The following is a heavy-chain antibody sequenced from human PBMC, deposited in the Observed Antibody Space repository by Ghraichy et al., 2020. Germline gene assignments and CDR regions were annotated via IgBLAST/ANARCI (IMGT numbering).Heavy chain of an antibody. D-gene: IGHD5-18*01. Sequence: GESLNISCAASGFTFSSYGMHWVRQAPGKGLEWVAVIWYDGSNKYYADSVKGRFTISRDNSKNTLYLQMNSLRAEDTAVYYCAREEDVDTAMVGAFDIWGQGTMVTVSS. CDR3: AREEDVDTAMVGAFDI. J-gene: IGHJ3*02. CDR1: GFTFSSYG. CDR2: IWYDGSNK. V-gene: IGHV3-33*01.